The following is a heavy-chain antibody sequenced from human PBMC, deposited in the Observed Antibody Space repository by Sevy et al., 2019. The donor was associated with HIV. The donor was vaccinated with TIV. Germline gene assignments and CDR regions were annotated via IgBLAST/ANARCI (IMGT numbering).Heavy chain of an antibody. CDR3: ARDKLQTTGSLGDYYYGLDV. CDR1: GFTFSNYG. Sequence: GGSLRLSCAGSGFTFSNYGMHWVRQAPGKGLEWVAIIWYDGSNKYYTESVKGRFTISRDNSKNMLYLKMNGLRAEDTDAYYCARDKLQTTGSLGDYYYGLDVWGQGTRVTVSS. CDR2: IWYDGSNK. V-gene: IGHV3-33*01. J-gene: IGHJ6*02. D-gene: IGHD3-16*01.